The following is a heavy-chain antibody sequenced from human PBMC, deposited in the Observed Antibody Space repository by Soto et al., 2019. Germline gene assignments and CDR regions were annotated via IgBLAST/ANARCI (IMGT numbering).Heavy chain of an antibody. Sequence: GGSLRLSCAASGFTFSSYPLHWVRQAPGTGLEWVALISNDGNIKSYADSVRGRFTISRDNSKNTLYLQMISLRAEDTAVYYCARDPGLAMIVRRGFDIWGQGTMVTVSS. J-gene: IGHJ3*02. V-gene: IGHV3-30-3*01. CDR3: ARDPGLAMIVRRGFDI. D-gene: IGHD3-22*01. CDR2: ISNDGNIK. CDR1: GFTFSSYP.